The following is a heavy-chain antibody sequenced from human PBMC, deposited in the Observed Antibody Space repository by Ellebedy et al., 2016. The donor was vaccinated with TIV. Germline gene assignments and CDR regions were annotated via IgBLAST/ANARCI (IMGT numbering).Heavy chain of an antibody. V-gene: IGHV4-39*07. J-gene: IGHJ6*02. CDR3: ARERTPPCGGDCYNYGMDV. D-gene: IGHD2-21*02. CDR2: IYYSGST. Sequence: SETLSLXXTVSGGSISSSSYYWGWIRQPPGKGLEWIGSIYYSGSTYYNPSLKSRVTISVDTSKNQFSLKLNSVTAADTALYYCARERTPPCGGDCYNYGMDVWGQGTTVTVSS. CDR1: GGSISSSSYY.